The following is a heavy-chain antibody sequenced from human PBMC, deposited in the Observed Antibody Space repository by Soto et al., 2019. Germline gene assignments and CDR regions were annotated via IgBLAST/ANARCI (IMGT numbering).Heavy chain of an antibody. D-gene: IGHD3-22*01. CDR3: ARYYYESSGYYPL. CDR1: GFTFSSYG. Sequence: QVQLVESGGGVVQPGRSLRLSCAASGFTFSSYGMHWVRQAPGKGLEWVAVIWSDGSNKYYADSVKGRFTISRDNSKNTLYLQMNSLRAEDTAVYYCARYYYESSGYYPLWGQGTLVTVSS. J-gene: IGHJ4*02. CDR2: IWSDGSNK. V-gene: IGHV3-33*01.